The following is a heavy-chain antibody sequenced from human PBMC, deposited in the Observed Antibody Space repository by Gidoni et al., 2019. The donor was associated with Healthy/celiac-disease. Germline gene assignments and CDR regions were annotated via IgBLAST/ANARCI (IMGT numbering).Heavy chain of an antibody. D-gene: IGHD3-10*01. J-gene: IGHJ5*02. CDR3: TRHGSVATLENWFDP. CDR1: GFTFSGSA. V-gene: IGHV3-73*02. Sequence: EVQLVESGGGLVQPGGSLHLSCAASGFTFSGSAMHWVRQASGKGLEWVGRIRSKANSYATAYAASVKGRFTISRDDSKNTAYLQMNSLKTEDTAVYYCTRHGSVATLENWFDPWGQGTLVTVSS. CDR2: IRSKANSYAT.